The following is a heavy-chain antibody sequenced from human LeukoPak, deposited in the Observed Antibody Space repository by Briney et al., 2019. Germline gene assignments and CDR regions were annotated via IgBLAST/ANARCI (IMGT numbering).Heavy chain of an antibody. V-gene: IGHV3-23*01. CDR1: GFTFSNFA. J-gene: IGHJ4*02. D-gene: IGHD5-24*01. Sequence: GGSLRLSCAASGFTFSNFAMNWVRQAPGKGLEWVSAISAGGTFYADFVKGRFTISRDNSKNTLYLQMNSLRAEDTAVYYCARAAGEMATIRYWGQGTLVTVSS. CDR3: ARAAGEMATIRY. CDR2: ISAGGT.